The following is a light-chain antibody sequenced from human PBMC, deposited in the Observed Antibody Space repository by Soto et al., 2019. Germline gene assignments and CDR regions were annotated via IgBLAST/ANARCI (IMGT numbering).Light chain of an antibody. Sequence: DIQLTHSPSTLSAPVGHGVSITRRASQTIGGWLAWYQQKPGKAPKLLMYDAFSLESGVPSRFSGSGSGTDFTLTISSLQAEDVAVYYCQQYHSLPRTFGRGTKVDIK. V-gene: IGKV1-5*01. J-gene: IGKJ1*01. CDR2: DAF. CDR1: QTIGGW. CDR3: QQYHSLPRT.